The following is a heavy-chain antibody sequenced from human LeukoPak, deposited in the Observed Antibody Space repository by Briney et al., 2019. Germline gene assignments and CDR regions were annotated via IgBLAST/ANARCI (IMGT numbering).Heavy chain of an antibody. D-gene: IGHD5-12*01. CDR1: SGSISNYY. CDR3: ARVRYSGYDSLGRYYFDY. Sequence: SETLSLTCTVSSGSISNYYWSWIRQPPGKGLEWIGYIYYSGSTNHNPSLKSRVTISVDTSKNQFSLKLRSVTAADTAVYYCARVRYSGYDSLGRYYFDYWGQGTLVTVSS. J-gene: IGHJ4*02. V-gene: IGHV4-59*01. CDR2: IYYSGST.